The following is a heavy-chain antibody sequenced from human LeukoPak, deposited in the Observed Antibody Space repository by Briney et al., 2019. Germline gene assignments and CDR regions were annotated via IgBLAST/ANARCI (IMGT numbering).Heavy chain of an antibody. CDR3: ARRQRRGYSYGYSWFDP. Sequence: LVKVSCKASGGTFSSYAISWVRQAPGQGLEWMGGIIPIFGTANYAQKFQGRVTITADESTSTAYMELSSLRSEDTAVYYCARRQRRGYSYGYSWFDPWGQGTLVTVSS. D-gene: IGHD5-18*01. J-gene: IGHJ5*02. CDR1: GGTFSSYA. V-gene: IGHV1-69*01. CDR2: IIPIFGTA.